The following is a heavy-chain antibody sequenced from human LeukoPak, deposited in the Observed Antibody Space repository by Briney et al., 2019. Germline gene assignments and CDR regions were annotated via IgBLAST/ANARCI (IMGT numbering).Heavy chain of an antibody. CDR1: GYTFTGYY. J-gene: IGHJ4*02. CDR3: ARVGDYGDYHY. Sequence: ASVKVSCKASGYTFTGYYMHWVRQAPGQGLEWMGWINPNSGGTNYARKFQGRVTMTRDTSISTAYMELSRLRSDDTAVYYCARVGDYGDYHYWGQGTLVTVSS. D-gene: IGHD4-17*01. V-gene: IGHV1-2*02. CDR2: INPNSGGT.